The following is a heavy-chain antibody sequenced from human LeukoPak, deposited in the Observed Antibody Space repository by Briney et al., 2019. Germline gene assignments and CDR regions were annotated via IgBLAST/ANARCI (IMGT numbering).Heavy chain of an antibody. CDR2: MNPNSGNT. J-gene: IGHJ6*02. CDR3: ARVLRTPGRPPTQYSIYGMDV. D-gene: IGHD6-6*01. CDR1: GYTFTSYG. V-gene: IGHV1-8*02. Sequence: GASVKVSCKASGYTFTSYGISWVRQAPGQGLEWMGWMNPNSGNTGYAQKFQGRVTMTRNTSISTAYMELSSLRSEDTAVYYCARVLRTPGRPPTQYSIYGMDVWGQGTTVTVSS.